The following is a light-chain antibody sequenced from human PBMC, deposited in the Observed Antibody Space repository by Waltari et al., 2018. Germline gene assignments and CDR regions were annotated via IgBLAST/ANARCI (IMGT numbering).Light chain of an antibody. CDR1: PNIGRH. CDR3: PQRSTWPLT. Sequence: EIVLTQSPAPLSLSPGERATLSGWSSPNIGRHLAWYQQRPGQAPSLVIYDASNRATGIPARFSGSGSGTDFTLTISSLEPEDFAVYYCPQRSTWPLTFGGGTKVDIK. V-gene: IGKV3-11*01. CDR2: DAS. J-gene: IGKJ4*01.